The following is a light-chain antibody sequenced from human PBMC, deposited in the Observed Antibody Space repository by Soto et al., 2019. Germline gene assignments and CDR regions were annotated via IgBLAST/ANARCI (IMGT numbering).Light chain of an antibody. Sequence: VMTQSPATLSVSPGXRATLSCRASQSVFSNLAWYQQKPGQAPRLLIYGASTRATGIPARFSGSGSGTEFTLTICSLESEDFAVYYCQQYNIWPPVTFGPGTKVDIK. CDR2: GAS. J-gene: IGKJ3*01. CDR3: QQYNIWPPVT. V-gene: IGKV3-15*01. CDR1: QSVFSN.